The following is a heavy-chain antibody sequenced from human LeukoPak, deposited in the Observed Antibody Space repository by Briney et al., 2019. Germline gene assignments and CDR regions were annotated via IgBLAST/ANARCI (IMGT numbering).Heavy chain of an antibody. CDR1: GYTFSSYD. CDR2: MNPTTGNI. J-gene: IGHJ4*02. Sequence: ASVKVSCKASGYTFSSYDINWVRQATGQGLEWMGWMNPTTGNIGYAQKFQGRITMTRDTSINTAYMEISSLRSEDTAVYYCARLSETPAYYDTHVYYYLGYWGQGTLVTVSS. V-gene: IGHV1-8*01. D-gene: IGHD3-22*01. CDR3: ARLSETPAYYDTHVYYYLGY.